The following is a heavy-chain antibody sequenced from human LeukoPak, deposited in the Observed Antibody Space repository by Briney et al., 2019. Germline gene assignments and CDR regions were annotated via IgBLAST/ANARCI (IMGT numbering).Heavy chain of an antibody. D-gene: IGHD1-1*01. CDR1: GYTFTNYG. Sequence: ASVKVSCKASGYTFTNYGITWVRQAPGQGLEWMGWISGYRGETNYAENFQGRVTLTTETSTAYMELRSLRSDDTAVYYCAIAHRTSNWNDFDFWGQGTLVTVSS. J-gene: IGHJ4*02. CDR2: ISGYRGET. CDR3: AIAHRTSNWNDFDF. V-gene: IGHV1-18*01.